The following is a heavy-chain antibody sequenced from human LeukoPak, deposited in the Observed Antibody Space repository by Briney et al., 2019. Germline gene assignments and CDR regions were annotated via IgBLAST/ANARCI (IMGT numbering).Heavy chain of an antibody. J-gene: IGHJ4*02. D-gene: IGHD1-26*01. Sequence: SQTLSLTCTVSGGSISSGSCYWHAIRQPAERGAERIARIYSSESTNNTPSLKSRVTITVYTAKNPFSLKLSSVNAADTSVYYCARWGYSGYYIDYWGQGTLVTVSS. CDR3: ARWGYSGYYIDY. V-gene: IGHV4-61*02. CDR2: IYSSEST. CDR1: GGSISSGSCY.